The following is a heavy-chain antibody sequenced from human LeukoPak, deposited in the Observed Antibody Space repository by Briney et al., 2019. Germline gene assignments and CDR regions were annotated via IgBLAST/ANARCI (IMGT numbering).Heavy chain of an antibody. CDR1: GFTFSSYG. Sequence: PGGSLRLSCAASGFTFSSYGMHWVRQAPGKGLEWVAFIRYDGSNKYYADSVKGRFTISRDNSKNTLYLQMNSLRAEDTAVYYCAKRAYSSSWTYYYYYMDVWGKGTTVTISS. V-gene: IGHV3-30*02. D-gene: IGHD6-13*01. CDR2: IRYDGSNK. CDR3: AKRAYSSSWTYYYYYMDV. J-gene: IGHJ6*03.